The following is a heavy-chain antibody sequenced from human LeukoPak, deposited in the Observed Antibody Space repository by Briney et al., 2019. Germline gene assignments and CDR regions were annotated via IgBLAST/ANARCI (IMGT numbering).Heavy chain of an antibody. CDR2: IYTSGST. J-gene: IGHJ4*02. CDR3: AREGLVDTAMVYYFDY. Sequence: PSETLSLTCTVSGGSISSYYWSWIRQPAGKGLEWIGRIYTSGSTNYNPSLKSRVTMSVDTSKNQFSLKLSSVTAADTAVYYCAREGLVDTAMVYYFDYWGQGTLVTVSS. CDR1: GGSISSYY. D-gene: IGHD5-18*01. V-gene: IGHV4-4*07.